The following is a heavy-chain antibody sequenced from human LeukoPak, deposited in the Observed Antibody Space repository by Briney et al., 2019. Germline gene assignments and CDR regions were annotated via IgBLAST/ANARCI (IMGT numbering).Heavy chain of an antibody. V-gene: IGHV4-34*01. J-gene: IGHJ4*02. CDR2: INHSGST. Sequence: SETLSLTCAVYGGSFSGYYWSRIRQPPGKGLEWIGEINHSGSTNYNPSLKSRVTISVDTSKNQFSLKLSSVTAADTAVYYCARQSSMAARPGGLAADYWGQGTLVTVSS. CDR1: GGSFSGYY. CDR3: ARQSSMAARPGGLAADY. D-gene: IGHD6-6*01.